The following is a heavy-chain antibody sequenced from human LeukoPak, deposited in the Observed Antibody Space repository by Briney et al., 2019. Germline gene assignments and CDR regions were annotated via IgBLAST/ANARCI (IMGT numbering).Heavy chain of an antibody. CDR2: IGGSGANT. V-gene: IGHV3-23*01. J-gene: IGHJ4*02. D-gene: IGHD6-19*01. CDR1: GFTFSSYT. CDR3: AKDRLSSGWWGLFDY. Sequence: GGSLRLSCAASGFTFSSYTMSWVRQAPGKGLEWVSAIGGSGANTYYADSVKGRFTISRDNSKNTVYLQMNSLGAEDTAVYYCAKDRLSSGWWGLFDYWGQGTLVTVSS.